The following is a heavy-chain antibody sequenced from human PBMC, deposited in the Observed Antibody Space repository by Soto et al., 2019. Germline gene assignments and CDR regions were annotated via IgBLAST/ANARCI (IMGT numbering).Heavy chain of an antibody. CDR1: GYTFTSYG. D-gene: IGHD2-15*01. CDR2: ISAYNGNT. V-gene: IGHV1-18*01. Sequence: ASVKVSCKASGYTFTSYGISWVRQAPGQGLEWMGWISAYNGNTNYAQKLQGRVTMTRNTSMSTAYMELSSLRSEDTAVYYCARVEENCSGGSCADAFDTWGQGTMVTVSS. CDR3: ARVEENCSGGSCADAFDT. J-gene: IGHJ3*02.